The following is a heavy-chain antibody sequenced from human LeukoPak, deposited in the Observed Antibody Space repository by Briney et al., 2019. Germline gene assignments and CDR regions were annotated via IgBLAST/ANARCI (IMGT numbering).Heavy chain of an antibody. CDR1: GGSISSGSFY. CDR3: ARDRYYYDSSGYYSIYDY. CDR2: IYTSGST. D-gene: IGHD3-22*01. J-gene: IGHJ4*02. V-gene: IGHV4-61*02. Sequence: SETLSLTCTVSGGSISSGSFYWSWIRQPAGKGLEWIGRIYTSGSTYYNPSLKSRVTISLDTSKNQFSLKLSSVTAADTAVYYCARDRYYYDSSGYYSIYDYWGQGTLVTVSS.